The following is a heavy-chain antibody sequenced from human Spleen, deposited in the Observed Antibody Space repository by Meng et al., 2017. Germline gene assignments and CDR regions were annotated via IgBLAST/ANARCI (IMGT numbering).Heavy chain of an antibody. J-gene: IGHJ5*02. D-gene: IGHD6-19*01. CDR2: ITPGSGNT. CDR1: DYTFTGYG. Sequence: QVQPVQAGPEVKKPGASVKVSCKASDYTFTGYGVSWVRQAPGQSLEWMGWITPGSGNTKYSQKFQGRVTITRDTSASTAYMELSTLRSEDTAVYYCARDFTSGSSGDPWGQGTLVTVSS. V-gene: IGHV1-3*01. CDR3: ARDFTSGSSGDP.